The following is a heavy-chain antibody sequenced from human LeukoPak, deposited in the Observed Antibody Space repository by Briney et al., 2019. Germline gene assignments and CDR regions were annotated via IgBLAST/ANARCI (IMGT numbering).Heavy chain of an antibody. V-gene: IGHV4-4*02. CDR3: ASDKGASGWGLGY. J-gene: IGHJ4*02. CDR1: GGSISSSNW. D-gene: IGHD6-19*01. CDR2: IYHSGST. Sequence: MPSGTLSLTCAVSGGSISSSNWWSWVRQPPGKGLEWIGEIYHSGSTNYNSSLRSRVTISVDTSKNQFSLKLTSVTAADTAVYYCASDKGASGWGLGYWGQGTLVTVSS.